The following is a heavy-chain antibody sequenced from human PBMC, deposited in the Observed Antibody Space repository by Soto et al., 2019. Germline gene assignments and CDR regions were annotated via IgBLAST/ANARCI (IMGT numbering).Heavy chain of an antibody. D-gene: IGHD2-15*01. CDR1: GGSFSGYY. Sequence: QVQLQQWGAGLLKPSETLSLTCAVYGGSFSGYYWSWIRQPPGKGLEWIGEINHSGSTNYNASLKSRITISVDTSKNEFFLNLSSVTAADTAVYYCARGRGYCNGGSCYFDYWGQGTLVTVSS. CDR3: ARGRGYCNGGSCYFDY. V-gene: IGHV4-34*01. CDR2: INHSGST. J-gene: IGHJ4*02.